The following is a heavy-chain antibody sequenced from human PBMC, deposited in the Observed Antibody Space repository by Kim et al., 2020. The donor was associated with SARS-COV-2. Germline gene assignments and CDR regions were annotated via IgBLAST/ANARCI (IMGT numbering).Heavy chain of an antibody. J-gene: IGHJ6*03. CDR1: DASLSGYY. D-gene: IGHD4-17*01. CDR2: INHSGST. CDR3: ACSSKHDYGNYRYYLYMDV. Sequence: SETLSLTCAVYDASLSGYYWSWIRQPPGKGLEWIGEINHSGSTNYSPSLQRRVTISVDTSKNQFSLRLTSVTAADTAVYYCACSSKHDYGNYRYYLYMDV. V-gene: IGHV4-34*01.